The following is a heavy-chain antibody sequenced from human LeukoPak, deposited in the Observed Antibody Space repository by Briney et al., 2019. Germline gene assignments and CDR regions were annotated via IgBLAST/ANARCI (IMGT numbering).Heavy chain of an antibody. Sequence: PGGSLRLSCAASGFTFSSYWMSWVRQAPGKGLEWVANIKRDGSDQYYVDSVKGRFTISRDNAKYSLYLQMNSLRAEDTAVYYCAGDGGVGATWEGFDYWGQGILVTVAS. J-gene: IGHJ4*02. CDR3: AGDGGVGATWEGFDY. CDR2: IKRDGSDQ. D-gene: IGHD1-26*01. V-gene: IGHV3-7*01. CDR1: GFTFSSYW.